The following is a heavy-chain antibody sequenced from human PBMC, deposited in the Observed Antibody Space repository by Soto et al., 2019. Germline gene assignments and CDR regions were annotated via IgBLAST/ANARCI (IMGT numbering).Heavy chain of an antibody. Sequence: QVQLVQSVDEVKKPGASVKVSCKASGYNFTSYDINWVRQAPGQGLEWMGWISGYNGNTNYAQKLQGRVTMTADTSTRTAYMELRSLRSDDTAVYYCARVSSSGWYTAAYWGQGTLVTVSS. CDR3: ARVSSSGWYTAAY. D-gene: IGHD6-19*01. CDR2: ISGYNGNT. V-gene: IGHV1-18*01. CDR1: GYNFTSYD. J-gene: IGHJ4*02.